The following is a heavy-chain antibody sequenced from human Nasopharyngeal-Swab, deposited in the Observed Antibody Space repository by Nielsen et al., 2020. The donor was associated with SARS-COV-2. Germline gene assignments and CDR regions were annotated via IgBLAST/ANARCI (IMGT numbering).Heavy chain of an antibody. Sequence: GESLKISCAASGFVFSKYAMSWVRQAPGKGLEWVSAISANGDITNYADSVKGRFTISRDNSKNTLYLQMNSLRAEDTAVYYCASPRPVIAVAGSFDFWGQGTLVTVSS. CDR3: ASPRPVIAVAGSFDF. J-gene: IGHJ4*02. D-gene: IGHD6-19*01. V-gene: IGHV3-23*01. CDR1: GFVFSKYA. CDR2: ISANGDIT.